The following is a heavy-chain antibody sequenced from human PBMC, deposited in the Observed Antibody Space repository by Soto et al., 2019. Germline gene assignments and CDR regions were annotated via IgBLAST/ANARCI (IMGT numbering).Heavy chain of an antibody. CDR2: ISSSSSTI. V-gene: IGHV3-48*02. D-gene: IGHD3-3*01. CDR1: GFTFSSYS. CDR3: ARDQKYYDFWSGFPDDAFDI. J-gene: IGHJ3*02. Sequence: PGGSLRLSCAASGFTFSSYSMNWVRQAPGKGLEWVSYISSSSSTIYYADSVKGRFTISRDNAKNSLYLKMNSLRDEDTAVYYCARDQKYYDFWSGFPDDAFDIWGQGTMVTVSS.